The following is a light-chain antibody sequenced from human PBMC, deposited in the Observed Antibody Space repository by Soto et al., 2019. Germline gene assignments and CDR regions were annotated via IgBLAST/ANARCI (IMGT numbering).Light chain of an antibody. CDR2: GAS. J-gene: IGKJ1*01. V-gene: IGKV3-15*01. CDR1: QSVSSSY. Sequence: EVVMKTSPATLSVKKGERATVSCRASQSVSSSYLAWYQQKPGQAPRLLIYGASTRATGIPARFSGSGSGTEFTLTISSLQSEDFAVYYCQQYNNWPPWTFGQGTKVDI. CDR3: QQYNNWPPWT.